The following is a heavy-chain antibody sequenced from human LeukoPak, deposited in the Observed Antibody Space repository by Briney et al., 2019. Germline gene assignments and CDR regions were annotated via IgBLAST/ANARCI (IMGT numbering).Heavy chain of an antibody. J-gene: IGHJ4*02. CDR2: INHRAST. Sequence: EINHRASTNYNPSLKIPVTISLDTSKNQFSLKLSPLTAPDTAVYYCSRRRITMRPGVIDCSSFDYWGQGTLVTVS. V-gene: IGHV4-34*01. CDR3: SRRRITMRPGVIDCSSFDY. D-gene: IGHD3-10*01.